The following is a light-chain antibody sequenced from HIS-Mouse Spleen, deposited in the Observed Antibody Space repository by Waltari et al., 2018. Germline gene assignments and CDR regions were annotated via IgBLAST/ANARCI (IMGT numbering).Light chain of an antibody. V-gene: IGLV3-21*02. J-gene: IGLJ3*02. Sequence: SYVLTQPPSVSVAPGQTARITCGGNNIGSKSVHWYQQKPGQAPVLVVYDDSDRPSGFPERFSGSNSGTTATLTISRVEAGDEADYYCQVWDSSSDHRVFGGGTKLTVL. CDR1: NIGSKS. CDR3: QVWDSSSDHRV. CDR2: DDS.